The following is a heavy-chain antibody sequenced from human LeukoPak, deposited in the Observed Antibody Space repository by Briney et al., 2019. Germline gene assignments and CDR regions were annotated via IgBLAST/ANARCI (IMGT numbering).Heavy chain of an antibody. D-gene: IGHD3-3*01. V-gene: IGHV1-46*01. CDR3: ARVSKGYDFWSGVFFDI. CDR1: GYTFTSYY. CDR2: INPSGGST. Sequence: ASVKVSCKASGYTFTSYYMHWVRQAPGQGLEWMGIINPSGGSTSYAQKFQGRVTMTRDMSTSTVYMELSSLRSEDTAVYYCARVSKGYDFWSGVFFDIWGQGTMVTVSS. J-gene: IGHJ3*02.